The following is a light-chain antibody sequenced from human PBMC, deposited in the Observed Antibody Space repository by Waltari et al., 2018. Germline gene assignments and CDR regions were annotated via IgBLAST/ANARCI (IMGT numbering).Light chain of an antibody. CDR2: TLS. CDR3: MQRVDFTSIT. CDR1: QSLLDSDDGNTY. Sequence: IVMTQTPLTLPVTPGEPASISSRSRQSLLDSDDGNTYLDWCLQRPGQSPHVLIYTLSYRASGVPDRFSGSGSDTDFTLKISRVEAEDVGVYYCMQRVDFTSITFGQGTRLEIK. V-gene: IGKV2-40*01. J-gene: IGKJ5*01.